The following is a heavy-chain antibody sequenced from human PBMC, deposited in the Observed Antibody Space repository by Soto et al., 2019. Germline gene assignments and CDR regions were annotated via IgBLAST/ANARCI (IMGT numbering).Heavy chain of an antibody. CDR2: IIPIFGTA. J-gene: IGHJ5*02. Sequence: GASVKVSCKASGGTFSSYAISWVRQAPGQGLDWMGGIIPIFGTANYAQKFQGRVTITADESTSTAYMELSSLRSEDTAVYYCAREVEVVVAATPWVRWFDPWGQGTLVTVSS. V-gene: IGHV1-69*13. D-gene: IGHD2-15*01. CDR3: AREVEVVVAATPWVRWFDP. CDR1: GGTFSSYA.